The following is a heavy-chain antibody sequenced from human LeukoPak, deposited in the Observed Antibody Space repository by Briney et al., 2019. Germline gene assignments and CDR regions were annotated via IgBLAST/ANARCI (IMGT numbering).Heavy chain of an antibody. CDR3: AKEVYSGYDLRAFDY. J-gene: IGHJ4*02. Sequence: GGSLRLSCAASGFTFSSYAMSWVRQAPGKGLEWISAISGSGGSTYYADSVKGRFTISRDNSKNTLYLQMNSLRAEDTAVYYCAKEVYSGYDLRAFDYWGQGTLVTVSS. CDR1: GFTFSSYA. CDR2: ISGSGGST. V-gene: IGHV3-23*01. D-gene: IGHD5-12*01.